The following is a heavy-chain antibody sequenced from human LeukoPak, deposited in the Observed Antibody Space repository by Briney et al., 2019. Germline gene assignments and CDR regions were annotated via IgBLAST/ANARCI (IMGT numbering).Heavy chain of an antibody. CDR1: GYTFTAYQ. Sequence: ASVKVSCKASGYTFTAYQMHWVRQAPGQGFEWMGWISPKSGDSSYAQKFQGRVTMTRDTSISMAYMELSRLRYDDTAVYYCARDDRSYSTDFWGQGTLVTVSP. D-gene: IGHD3-22*01. CDR3: ARDDRSYSTDF. V-gene: IGHV1-2*02. J-gene: IGHJ4*02. CDR2: ISPKSGDS.